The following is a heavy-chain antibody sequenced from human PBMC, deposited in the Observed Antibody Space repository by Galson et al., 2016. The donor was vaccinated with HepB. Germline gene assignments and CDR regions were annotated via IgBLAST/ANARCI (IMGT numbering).Heavy chain of an antibody. CDR3: AGVGGLDF. V-gene: IGHV5-10-1*01. D-gene: IGHD3-16*01. CDR1: GYIFASYW. Sequence: QSGAEVKKPGESLRISCKGSGYIFASYWINWVRQMPGKGLEWMGRIDPSDSYTNYNPSFEGHVTFSADRSINSAYLQWTTLKASDTAIYYCAGVGGLDFWGQGTLVAVSS. CDR2: IDPSDSYT. J-gene: IGHJ4*02.